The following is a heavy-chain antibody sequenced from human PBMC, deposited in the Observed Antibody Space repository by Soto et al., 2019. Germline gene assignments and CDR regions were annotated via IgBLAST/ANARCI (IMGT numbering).Heavy chain of an antibody. J-gene: IGHJ4*02. CDR1: GGTFSRNA. CDR2: IIPMYSTV. CDR3: ATSSFYDISGYYWGYFEN. Sequence: QVQLVQSGAEAKKPGSSVKVSCKASGGTFSRNAVSWVRQAPGQGLVWMGGIIPMYSTVNYAPKFRGRVIINADTSTGTAYMDLSSLTSEDTAVYYCATSSFYDISGYYWGYFENWGQGTLVAVSS. V-gene: IGHV1-69*06. D-gene: IGHD3-22*01.